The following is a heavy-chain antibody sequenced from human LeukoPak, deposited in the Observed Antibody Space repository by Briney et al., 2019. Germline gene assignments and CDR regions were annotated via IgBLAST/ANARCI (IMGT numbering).Heavy chain of an antibody. CDR3: ARRLDCSSTSCYTAWFDP. CDR2: INHSGST. D-gene: IGHD2-2*02. J-gene: IGHJ5*02. Sequence: SETLSLTCAVYGGSFSGYYWSWIRQPPGKGLEWIGEINHSGSTNYNPSLKSRVTTSVDTSKNQFSLKLSSVTAADTAVYYCARRLDCSSTSCYTAWFDPWGQGTLVTVSS. V-gene: IGHV4-34*01. CDR1: GGSFSGYY.